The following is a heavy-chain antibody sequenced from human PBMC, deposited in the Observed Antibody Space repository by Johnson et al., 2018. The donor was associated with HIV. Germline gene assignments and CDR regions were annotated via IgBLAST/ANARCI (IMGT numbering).Heavy chain of an antibody. Sequence: VQLVESGGGVVQPGRSLRLSCAASGFTFSSYDMHWVRQAPGKGLEWVAVISYDGSNNYYADSVKGRFTISRDNSKNTLYLQMNSLRAEDTAVYYCAREGGDCSSTSCYQDAFDIWGQGTMVTVSS. V-gene: IGHV3-30*03. CDR1: GFTFSSYD. D-gene: IGHD2-2*01. CDR2: ISYDGSNN. J-gene: IGHJ3*02. CDR3: AREGGDCSSTSCYQDAFDI.